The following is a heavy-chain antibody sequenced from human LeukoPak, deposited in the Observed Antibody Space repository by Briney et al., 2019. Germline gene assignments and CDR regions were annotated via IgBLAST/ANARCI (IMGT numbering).Heavy chain of an antibody. D-gene: IGHD3-10*01. Sequence: SVTVSCKASGGTFSSYAISWVRQAPGQGLEWGGGIIPIFGRANYAQKVQSRVTITADESTSTAYMELSSLRSEDTAVYYSARDYTGTTHPTMVRGVYNWFDPWGQGTLVTVSS. CDR2: IIPIFGRA. CDR3: ARDYTGTTHPTMVRGVYNWFDP. CDR1: GGTFSSYA. V-gene: IGHV1-69*01. J-gene: IGHJ5*02.